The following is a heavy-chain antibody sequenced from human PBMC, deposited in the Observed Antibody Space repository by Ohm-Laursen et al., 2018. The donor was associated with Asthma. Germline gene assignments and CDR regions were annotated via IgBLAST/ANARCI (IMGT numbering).Heavy chain of an antibody. CDR3: ARDWDDAAGATSGYFDY. J-gene: IGHJ4*02. V-gene: IGHV3-33*08. CDR2: IWYDGSNK. CDR1: GFTFSSYA. D-gene: IGHD1-26*01. Sequence: SLRLSCAASGFTFSSYAMHWVRQAPGKGLEWVAVIWYDGSNKYYADSVKGRFTISRDNSKNTLYLQMNSLRAEDTAVYYCARDWDDAAGATSGYFDYWGQGTLVTVSS.